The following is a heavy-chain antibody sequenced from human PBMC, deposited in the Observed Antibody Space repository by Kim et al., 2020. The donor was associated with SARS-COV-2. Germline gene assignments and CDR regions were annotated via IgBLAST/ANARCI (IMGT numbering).Heavy chain of an antibody. CDR1: GFIFNDYV. D-gene: IGHD6-19*01. CDR3: GRDKGPVAGSIILN. J-gene: IGHJ4*02. Sequence: GGSLRLSCAASGFIFNDYVMHWVRQVPGKGLEWVGVIWYDESNKYYADSVKGRFTISRDNSKNTVYLHMNSLTVEDTAVYFCGRDKGPVAGSIILNWGQGTRVTVSS. V-gene: IGHV3-33*01. CDR2: IWYDESNK.